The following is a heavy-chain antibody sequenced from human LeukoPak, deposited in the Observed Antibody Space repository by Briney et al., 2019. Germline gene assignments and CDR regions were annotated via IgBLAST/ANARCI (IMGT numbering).Heavy chain of an antibody. CDR2: ISGANGDT. J-gene: IGHJ4*02. CDR3: ARLWADTAY. CDR1: GYTFTTYS. Sequence: GASVKVSCKASGYTFTTYSITWVRQAPGQGLEWMGWISGANGDTNYAEKFQGRITTTTDSSTSTAYMDLRSLTPDATGLYYCARLWADTAYWGQGTLVTVSS. V-gene: IGHV1-18*01. D-gene: IGHD1-26*01.